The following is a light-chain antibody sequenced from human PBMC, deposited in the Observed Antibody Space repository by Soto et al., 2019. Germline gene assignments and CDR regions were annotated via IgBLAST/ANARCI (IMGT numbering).Light chain of an antibody. J-gene: IGLJ3*02. CDR2: DTN. CDR1: TGAVTSGHY. Sequence: QAVVTQEPSLTVSPGGTVTLTCDSSTGAVTSGHYPYWFQQKPGQAPRTLIYDTNNKHSWTPARFSGSLLGGKAALTLSGAQPEDDAEYYCLLFYSGPRVFGGGTQLTVL. V-gene: IGLV7-46*01. CDR3: LLFYSGPRV.